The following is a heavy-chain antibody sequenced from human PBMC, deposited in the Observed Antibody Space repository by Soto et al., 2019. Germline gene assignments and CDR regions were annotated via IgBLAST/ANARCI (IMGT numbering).Heavy chain of an antibody. D-gene: IGHD2-15*01. V-gene: IGHV1-8*01. CDR1: GCTITSYD. CDR3: APTPRSYYDYYYMDV. CDR2: MNPNSGNT. Sequence: GASVKVFGKSSGCTITSYDINGVRLATGQGLEWMGWMNPNSGNTGYAQKFQGRVTMTRNTSISTAYMELSSLRSEDTAVYYCAPTPRSYYDYYYMDVWGKGTTVTVSS. J-gene: IGHJ6*03.